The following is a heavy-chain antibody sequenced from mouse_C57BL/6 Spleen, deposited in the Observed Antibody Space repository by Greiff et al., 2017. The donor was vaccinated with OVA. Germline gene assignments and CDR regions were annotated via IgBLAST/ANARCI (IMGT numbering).Heavy chain of an antibody. D-gene: IGHD1-1*01. CDR2: IRNKANNHAT. CDR3: TRLGYYYGNFDY. Sequence: EVKVEESGGGLVQPGGSMKLSCAASGFTFSDAWMDWVRQSPEKGLEWVAEIRNKANNHATYYAESVKGRFTISRDDSKSSVYLQMNSLRAEDTGIYYCTRLGYYYGNFDYWGQGTTLTVSS. J-gene: IGHJ2*01. V-gene: IGHV6-6*01. CDR1: GFTFSDAW.